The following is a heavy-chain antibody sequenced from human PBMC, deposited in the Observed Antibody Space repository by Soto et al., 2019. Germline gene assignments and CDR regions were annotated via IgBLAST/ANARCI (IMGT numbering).Heavy chain of an antibody. CDR3: ARWRYGDY. CDR2: ISAHNGNT. Sequence: QVHLVQSGAEVKKPGASVKVSCKASGYTFTSYGITWVRQDPGQGLEWMGWISAHNGNTDYAQKLQGRVIVTIDTSASTAYMELRSLISDDTAVYYCARWRYGDYWGQGALVTVSS. CDR1: GYTFTSYG. V-gene: IGHV1-18*01. D-gene: IGHD1-1*01. J-gene: IGHJ4*02.